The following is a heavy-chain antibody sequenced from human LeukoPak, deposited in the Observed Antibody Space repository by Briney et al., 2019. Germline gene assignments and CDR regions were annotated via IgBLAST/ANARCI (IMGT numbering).Heavy chain of an antibody. D-gene: IGHD1-26*01. CDR1: GDSINSYY. CDR2: IYYSGSI. Sequence: SSETLSLTCTVSGDSINSYYWSWIRQPPGKGLEWIGYIYYSGSINYNPSLKSRVTISVDTSKNQFSLKLSSVTAADTAVYYCARAYSGSPPWYFDYWGQGTLVTVSS. J-gene: IGHJ4*02. V-gene: IGHV4-59*01. CDR3: ARAYSGSPPWYFDY.